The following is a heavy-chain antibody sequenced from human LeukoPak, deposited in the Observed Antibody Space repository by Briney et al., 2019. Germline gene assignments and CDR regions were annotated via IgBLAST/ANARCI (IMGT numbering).Heavy chain of an antibody. J-gene: IGHJ4*02. D-gene: IGHD3-22*01. V-gene: IGHV3-9*01. Sequence: GGSLRLSCAASGFTFDDYAMHWVRQAPGKGLEWVSGISWSNGSIGYADSVKGRFTISRDNAKNSLYLHMNSLRAEDTALYYCAKVPNPNYYDSSGYYLDYWGQGTLVTVSS. CDR2: ISWSNGSI. CDR3: AKVPNPNYYDSSGYYLDY. CDR1: GFTFDDYA.